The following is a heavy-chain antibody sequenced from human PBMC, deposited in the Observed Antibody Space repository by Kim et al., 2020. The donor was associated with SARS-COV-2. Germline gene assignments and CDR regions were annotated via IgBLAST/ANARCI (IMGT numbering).Heavy chain of an antibody. D-gene: IGHD2-15*01. CDR2: SEST. CDR3: ARDATLDY. V-gene: IGHV4-31*02. Sequence: SESTYCNPSLKSRVTISVDTSKNQFSLKLSSVTAADTAVYYCARDATLDYWGQGTLVTVSS. J-gene: IGHJ4*02.